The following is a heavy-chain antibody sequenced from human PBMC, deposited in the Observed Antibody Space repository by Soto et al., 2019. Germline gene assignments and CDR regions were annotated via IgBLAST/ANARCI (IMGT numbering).Heavy chain of an antibody. Sequence: ASVKVSCQAAGYTFSRYGISLVRQAPGQGLEWMGWISAYNGNTNYAQNLQGRVTMTTDTSTGTAYMELRSLRSDDTAVYYCAREAIDGSSYFDYWGQGTLVTVSS. CDR1: GYTFSRYG. V-gene: IGHV1-18*01. CDR3: AREAIDGSSYFDY. J-gene: IGHJ4*02. CDR2: ISAYNGNT. D-gene: IGHD6-6*01.